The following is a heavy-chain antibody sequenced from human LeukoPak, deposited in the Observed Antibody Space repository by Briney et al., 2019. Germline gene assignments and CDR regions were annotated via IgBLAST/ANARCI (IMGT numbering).Heavy chain of an antibody. CDR3: ARDMPYYSSGWYSYYYYYMDV. Sequence: PGGSLRLSCAASGFTFSSYSMNWVRQAPGKGLEWVSSISSSSSYIYYADSVKGRFTISRDNAKNSLYLQMNSLRAEDTAVYYCARDMPYYSSGWYSYYYYYMDVWGKGTTVTVSS. J-gene: IGHJ6*03. CDR2: ISSSSSYI. CDR1: GFTFSSYS. D-gene: IGHD6-19*01. V-gene: IGHV3-21*01.